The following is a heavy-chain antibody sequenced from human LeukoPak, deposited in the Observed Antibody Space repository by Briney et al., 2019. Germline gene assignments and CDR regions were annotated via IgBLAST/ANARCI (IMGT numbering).Heavy chain of an antibody. CDR1: GYSISSGYY. Sequence: SETLSLTCAVSGYSISSGYYWGWIRQPPGKGLEWIGSIYHSGSTYYNPSLESRVTISVDTSKNQFSLELSSVTAADTAVYYCARLSSGSYYVIDYWGQGTLVTVSS. J-gene: IGHJ4*02. CDR2: IYHSGST. CDR3: ARLSSGSYYVIDY. D-gene: IGHD1-26*01. V-gene: IGHV4-38-2*01.